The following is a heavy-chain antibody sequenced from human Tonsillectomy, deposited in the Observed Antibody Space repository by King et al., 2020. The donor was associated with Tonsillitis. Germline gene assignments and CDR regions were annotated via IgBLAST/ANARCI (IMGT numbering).Heavy chain of an antibody. D-gene: IGHD6-13*01. CDR3: AKDRSSSWSLDY. V-gene: IGHV3-30*18. CDR2: ISHDGRDK. J-gene: IGHJ4*02. CDR1: GFTFSNSG. Sequence: VQLVESGGGVVQPGRSLRLSCAASGFTFSNSGMHWVRQAPGKGLVWMAVISHDGRDKDYADSVKGRFPISGDNSENTLYLQMNRRRVEDTAIYYCAKDRSSSWSLDYWGQGTLVTVSS.